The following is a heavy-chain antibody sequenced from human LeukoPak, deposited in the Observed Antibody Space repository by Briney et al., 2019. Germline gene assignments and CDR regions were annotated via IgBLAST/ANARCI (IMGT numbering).Heavy chain of an antibody. CDR3: ARASYSSGWYSY. D-gene: IGHD6-19*01. J-gene: IGHJ4*02. CDR1: GGSFSGYY. CDR2: INHSGST. V-gene: IGHV4-34*01. Sequence: SETLSLTCAVYGGSFSGYYWSWIRQPPGKGLEWIGEINHSGSTNYNPSLKSQVTISVDTSKNQFSLKLSSVTAADTAVYYCARASYSSGWYSYWGQGTLVTVSS.